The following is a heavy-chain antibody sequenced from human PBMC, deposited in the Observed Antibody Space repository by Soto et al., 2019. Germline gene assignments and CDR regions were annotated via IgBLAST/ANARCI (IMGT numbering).Heavy chain of an antibody. V-gene: IGHV4-59*01. CDR3: ARDRVTMVRGVLHYGMDV. CDR1: GGSISIYY. Sequence: PSETLSLTCTVSGGSISIYYWSWIRHPPGKGLEWIGYIYYSGSTNYNPSLKSRVTISVDTSKNQFSLKLSSVTAADTAVYHCARDRVTMVRGVLHYGMDVWGQGTTVTVSS. D-gene: IGHD3-10*01. J-gene: IGHJ6*02. CDR2: IYYSGST.